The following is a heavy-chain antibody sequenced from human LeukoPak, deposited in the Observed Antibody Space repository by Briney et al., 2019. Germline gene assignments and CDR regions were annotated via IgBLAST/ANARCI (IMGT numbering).Heavy chain of an antibody. Sequence: GGSLRLSCAASGFTFSSYSMNWVRRAPGKGLEWLSYIRSSGSTIYYADSVRGRFTISRDNAKNSLYLQMNSLRAEDTALYYCVRMNYVSSGWGAPFDHWGQGTLVTVSS. CDR2: IRSSGSTI. CDR1: GFTFSSYS. CDR3: VRMNYVSSGWGAPFDH. V-gene: IGHV3-48*04. J-gene: IGHJ4*02. D-gene: IGHD1-7*01.